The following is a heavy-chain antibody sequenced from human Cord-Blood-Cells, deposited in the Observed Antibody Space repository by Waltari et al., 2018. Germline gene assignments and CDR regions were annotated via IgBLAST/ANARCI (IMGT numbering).Heavy chain of an antibody. J-gene: IGHJ2*01. CDR3: TTEPHYWYFDL. V-gene: IGHV3-15*01. CDR2: NKRKTDGETT. CDR1: GFTFSNAW. Sequence: EVQLVESGGGLVKPGGSLRLSCAASGFTFSNAWMRWVRQAPGTGLRWVGRNKRKTDGETTDYAAPVKGRFTISRDDSKNTLYLQMNSLKTEDTAVYYCTTEPHYWYFDLWGRGTLVTVSS.